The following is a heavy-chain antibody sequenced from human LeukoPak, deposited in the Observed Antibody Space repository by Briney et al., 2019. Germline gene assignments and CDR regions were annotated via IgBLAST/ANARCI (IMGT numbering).Heavy chain of an antibody. CDR3: ARHGRIQLWSNLRYYMDV. CDR1: GGSFSGYY. Sequence: SETLSLTCAVYGGSFSGYYWSWIRQPPGKGLEGIGEINHSGSTNYNPSLKSRVTISVDTSKNQFSLKLSSVTAADTAVYYCARHGRIQLWSNLRYYMDVWGKGTTVTISS. J-gene: IGHJ6*03. V-gene: IGHV4-34*01. CDR2: INHSGST. D-gene: IGHD5-18*01.